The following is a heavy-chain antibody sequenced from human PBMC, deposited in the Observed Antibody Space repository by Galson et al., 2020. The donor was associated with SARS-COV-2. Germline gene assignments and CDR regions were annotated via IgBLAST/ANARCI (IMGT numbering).Heavy chain of an antibody. D-gene: IGHD3-22*01. CDR2: IHIISTYI. Sequence: GGSLSLSCAASGFAFSSSSMNWVRQAPGKGLDWVSSIHIISTYISSAASVQGRFTISRDNAKTSLSLPMTHLRAEDTAVYYCARFQVVCTTTACWGFDYWGQGTPVTVSS. V-gene: IGHV3-21*01. J-gene: IGHJ4*02. CDR1: GFAFSSSS. CDR3: ARFQVVCTTTACWGFDY.